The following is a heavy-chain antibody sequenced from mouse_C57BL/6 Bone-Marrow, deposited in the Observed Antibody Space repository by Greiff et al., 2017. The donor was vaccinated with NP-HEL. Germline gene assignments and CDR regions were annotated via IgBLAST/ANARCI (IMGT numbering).Heavy chain of an antibody. CDR3: VRDSQTAKADWFAY. V-gene: IGHV10-3*01. Sequence: EVKLVESGGGLVQPKGSLKLSCAASGFTFNTYAMHWVRQAPGKGLEWVARIRSKSSNSATYYADSVKDRFTISRDESQSMLYLQMNNLKTEDTAMYYCVRDSQTAKADWFAYWGQGTLVTVSA. D-gene: IGHD3-2*02. J-gene: IGHJ3*01. CDR1: GFTFNTYA. CDR2: IRSKSSNSAT.